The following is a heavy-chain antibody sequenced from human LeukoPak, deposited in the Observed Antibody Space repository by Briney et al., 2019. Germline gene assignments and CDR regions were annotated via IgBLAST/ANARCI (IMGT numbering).Heavy chain of an antibody. V-gene: IGHV1-3*04. J-gene: IGHJ4*02. CDR3: ARDMGSGSLHY. Sequence: GSSVKVSCKASGYTFTTYAIHWVRQAPGQRVEWLGWINTGNGDTRYSQTFPGRVSLTRDTSASTAYMELSSLRPEDTAVYYCARDMGSGSLHYWGQGTQVTVSS. CDR1: GYTFTTYA. CDR2: INTGNGDT. D-gene: IGHD1-26*01.